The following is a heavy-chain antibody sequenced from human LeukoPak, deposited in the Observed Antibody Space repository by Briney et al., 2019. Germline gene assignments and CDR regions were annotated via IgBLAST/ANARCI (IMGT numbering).Heavy chain of an antibody. CDR3: LGEIPLDYYYMDV. CDR1: GGSISSSSYY. D-gene: IGHD2-21*01. CDR2: IYYSGST. J-gene: IGHJ6*03. V-gene: IGHV4-39*01. Sequence: SETLSLTCTVSGGSISSSSYYWGWIRQPPGKGLEWIGSIYYSGSTYYNPSLKSRVTISVDTSKNQFSLKLSSVTAADTAVYYCLGEIPLDYYYMDVWGKGTTVTVSS.